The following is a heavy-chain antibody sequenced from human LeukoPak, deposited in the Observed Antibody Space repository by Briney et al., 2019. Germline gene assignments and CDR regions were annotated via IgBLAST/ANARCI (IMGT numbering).Heavy chain of an antibody. CDR2: IYSGGST. V-gene: IGHV3-66*01. Sequence: GGSLRLSCAASGFTVSSNYMSWVRQAPGKGLEWVSVIYSGGSTYYADSVKGRFTISRDNSKNTLYLQMNSLRAEDTAVYYCARDLVNYDSSGYPGDYWGQGTLVTVSS. D-gene: IGHD3-22*01. CDR3: ARDLVNYDSSGYPGDY. J-gene: IGHJ4*02. CDR1: GFTVSSNY.